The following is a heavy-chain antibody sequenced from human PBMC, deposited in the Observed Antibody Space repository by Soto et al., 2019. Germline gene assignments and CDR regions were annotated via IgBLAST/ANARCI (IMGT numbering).Heavy chain of an antibody. J-gene: IGHJ6*02. Sequence: GGSLRLSSAASGLTFSNAWINWVRQAPGKGLEWVGRIKSKTDGGTTDFVAPVKGRFAISRDDSKDMVYLQMYSLKTEDTGIYYCAKGRYDFWSGYTYGMDVWAQGTTVTVS. CDR2: IKSKTDGGTT. D-gene: IGHD3-3*01. CDR1: GLTFSNAW. CDR3: AKGRYDFWSGYTYGMDV. V-gene: IGHV3-15*07.